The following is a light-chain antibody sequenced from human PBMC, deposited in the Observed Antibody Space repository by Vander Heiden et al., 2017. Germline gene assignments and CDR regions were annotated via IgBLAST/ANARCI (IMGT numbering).Light chain of an antibody. V-gene: IGLV2-14*01. CDR3: SSYTSSSTWV. CDR2: DVS. CDR1: SSDVGGYNK. J-gene: IGLJ1*01. Sequence: QSALTPPASVSLSPGRSLTISCPGTSSDVGGYNKVAGYQQHPGNAPKLMIYDVSNRPSGVSHRFSGSKSGTTASLTISGLQAEDEAYYYCSSYTSSSTWVFGTGTKLSVL.